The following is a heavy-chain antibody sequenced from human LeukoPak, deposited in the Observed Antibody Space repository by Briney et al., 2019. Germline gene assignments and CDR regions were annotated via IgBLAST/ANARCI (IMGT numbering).Heavy chain of an antibody. V-gene: IGHV4-30-2*01. Sequence: SETLSLTCTVSGGSISSGGYYWSWIRQPPGKGLEWIGYIYHSGSTYYNPSLKSRVTISVDRSKNQFSLKLSSVTTADTAVYYCARVLVVGGYYFDYWGQGTLVTVSS. CDR3: ARVLVVGGYYFDY. CDR2: IYHSGST. J-gene: IGHJ4*02. D-gene: IGHD2-2*01. CDR1: GGSISSGGYY.